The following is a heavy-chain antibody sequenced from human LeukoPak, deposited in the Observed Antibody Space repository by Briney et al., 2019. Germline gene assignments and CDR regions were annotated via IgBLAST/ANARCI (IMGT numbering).Heavy chain of an antibody. CDR2: IYYSGST. CDR3: ARLYGSGKNYFDY. D-gene: IGHD3-10*01. J-gene: IGHJ4*02. V-gene: IGHV4-31*03. Sequence: PSQTLSLTCTVSGGSIRRDNYYWNWIRQHPGKGLEWIGNIYYSGSTYYNPSLKSRVTLVVDTSKNQFSLQMTSVSTADTAVYYCARLYGSGKNYFDYWGQGTLVTVSS. CDR1: GGSIRRDNYY.